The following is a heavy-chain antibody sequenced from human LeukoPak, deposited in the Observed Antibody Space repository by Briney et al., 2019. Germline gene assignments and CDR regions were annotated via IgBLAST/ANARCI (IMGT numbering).Heavy chain of an antibody. CDR2: IYSGGST. CDR3: AAGSDSSGYRSPEYFQH. V-gene: IGHV3-53*01. D-gene: IGHD3-22*01. J-gene: IGHJ1*01. CDR1: GFTVSSNY. Sequence: PGGSLRLSCAASGFTVSSNYMSWVRQAPGKGLEWVSVIYSGGSTYCADSVKGRFTISRDNSKNTLYLQMNSLRAEDTAVYYCAAGSDSSGYRSPEYFQHWGQGTLVTVSS.